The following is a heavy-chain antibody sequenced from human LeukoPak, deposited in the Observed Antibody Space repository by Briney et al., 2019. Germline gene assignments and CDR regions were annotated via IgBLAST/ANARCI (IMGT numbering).Heavy chain of an antibody. Sequence: GGSLRLSCAASGFTFSSYAMSWVRQAPGKGLEWVAVISYDGSNKYYADSVKGRFTISRDNSKNTLYLQMNSLRAEDTAVYYCARGSNWGGFDYWGQGTLVTVSS. CDR1: GFTFSSYA. D-gene: IGHD7-27*01. CDR2: ISYDGSNK. V-gene: IGHV3-30-3*01. CDR3: ARGSNWGGFDY. J-gene: IGHJ4*02.